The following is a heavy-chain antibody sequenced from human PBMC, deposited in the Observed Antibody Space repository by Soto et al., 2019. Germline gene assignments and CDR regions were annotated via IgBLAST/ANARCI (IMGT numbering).Heavy chain of an antibody. J-gene: IGHJ4*02. CDR3: AKDLEALSARFES. Sequence: QPGGSLRLSCRASGFTFGNYAMAWVRQAPGKGLEWVSGISASGGRTYYADSAKGRFTISRDNSNNTLYLQMSSLRAEDTAVYYCAKDLEALSARFESWGQGALVTVSS. CDR1: GFTFGNYA. D-gene: IGHD2-15*01. CDR2: ISASGGRT. V-gene: IGHV3-23*01.